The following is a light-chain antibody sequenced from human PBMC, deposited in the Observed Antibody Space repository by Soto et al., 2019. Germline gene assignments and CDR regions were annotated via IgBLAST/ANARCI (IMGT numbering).Light chain of an antibody. CDR2: KAS. Sequence: DVDMSKSPSTLAASVGDRSTITCRASQSVNSRLAWYQQKPGKDPKLLIYKASSLESGVPSRFSGSGSGTEFTLTISSLQSDDFATYYCHQYISYLYYLGQGTKVDIK. V-gene: IGKV1-5*03. J-gene: IGKJ2*01. CDR3: HQYISYLYY. CDR1: QSVNSR.